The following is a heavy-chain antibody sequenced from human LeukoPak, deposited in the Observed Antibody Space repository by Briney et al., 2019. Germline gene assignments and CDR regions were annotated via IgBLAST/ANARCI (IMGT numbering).Heavy chain of an antibody. V-gene: IGHV4-34*01. Sequence: TSETLSLTCAVYGGSFSGYYWSWIRQPPGKGLEWLGEINHSGSTNYNPSLKSRVTISVDTSKNQFSLKLSSVTAADTAVYYCARGVTTLRRQNWFDPWGQGTLVTVSS. J-gene: IGHJ5*02. CDR3: ARGVTTLRRQNWFDP. CDR1: GGSFSGYY. CDR2: INHSGST. D-gene: IGHD4-17*01.